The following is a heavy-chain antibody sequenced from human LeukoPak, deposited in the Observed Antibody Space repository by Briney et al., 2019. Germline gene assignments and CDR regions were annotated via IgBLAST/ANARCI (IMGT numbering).Heavy chain of an antibody. D-gene: IGHD3-22*01. CDR2: IKQDGSEK. V-gene: IGHV3-7*01. J-gene: IGHJ3*02. CDR1: GFTFSSYW. CDR3: ARERSITMIVVEIDAFDI. Sequence: GGSLRLSCAASGFTFSSYWMSWVRQAPGKGLEWVVNIKQDGSEKYYVDSVKGRFTISRDNAKNSLYLQMNSLRAEDTAVYYCARERSITMIVVEIDAFDIWGQGTMVTVSS.